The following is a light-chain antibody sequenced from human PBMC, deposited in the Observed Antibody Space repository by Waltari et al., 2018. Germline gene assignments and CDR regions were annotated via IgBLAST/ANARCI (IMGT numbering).Light chain of an antibody. V-gene: IGLV2-14*01. Sequence: QSALTHPAPVSGSPGQSITISCTGTSSDVGGYNFFSWYQQHPGKAPKLMIYEVSNRPSGVSNRFSGSKSGNTASLTISGLQAEDEADYYCSSYTSSSTLYVFGTGTKVTVL. CDR2: EVS. CDR3: SSYTSSSTLYV. CDR1: SSDVGGYNF. J-gene: IGLJ1*01.